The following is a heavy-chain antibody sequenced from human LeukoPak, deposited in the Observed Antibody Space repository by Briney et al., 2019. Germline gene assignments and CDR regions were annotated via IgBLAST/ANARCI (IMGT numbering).Heavy chain of an antibody. CDR1: GYTFTSYA. Sequence: ASVKVSCKASGYTFTSYAMHWVRQAPGQRLAWMGWINAGNGNTKYSQKFQGRVTITRDTSASTAYMELSSLRSEDTAVYYCARVVDVNSYGLFDYWGQGTLVTVSS. CDR2: INAGNGNT. D-gene: IGHD5-18*01. J-gene: IGHJ4*02. V-gene: IGHV1-3*01. CDR3: ARVVDVNSYGLFDY.